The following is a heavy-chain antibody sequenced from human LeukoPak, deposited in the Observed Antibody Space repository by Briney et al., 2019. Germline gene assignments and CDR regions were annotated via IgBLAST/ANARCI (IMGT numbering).Heavy chain of an antibody. J-gene: IGHJ6*03. Sequence: GGSLRLSCAASGFTFSSHAMGWVRQAPGKGLEWVGRIKSKTDGGTTDYAAPVKGRFTNSRDDSKNTLYLQMNSLKTEDTAVYYCTTGLKSYYYYYMDVWGKGTTVTVSS. CDR3: TTGLKSYYYYYMDV. CDR2: IKSKTDGGTT. V-gene: IGHV3-15*01. CDR1: GFTFSSHA.